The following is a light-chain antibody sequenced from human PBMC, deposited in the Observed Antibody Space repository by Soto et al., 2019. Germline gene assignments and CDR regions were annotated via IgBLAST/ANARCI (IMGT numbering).Light chain of an antibody. CDR1: SSDVGGYNH. J-gene: IGLJ3*02. CDR3: CSYAGNYIWV. CDR2: DVS. Sequence: QAVVTQPRSVSGSPGQSVTISCTGTSSDVGGYNHVSWYQQHPGKAPKLMIYDVSKWPSGVPDRFSGSKSGNTASLTISGLQAEDEADYYCCSYAGNYIWVFGGGTQLTVL. V-gene: IGLV2-11*01.